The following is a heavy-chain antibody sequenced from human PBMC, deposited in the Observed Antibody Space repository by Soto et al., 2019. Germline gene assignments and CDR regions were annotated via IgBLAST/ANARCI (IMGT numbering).Heavy chain of an antibody. CDR2: VNSGSDKT. CDR3: ATAGAAHAFHI. Sequence: EEQLLESGGGLVQPGGSLRLSCTASGFAFRNYAMSWVRQTPEKGLEWVSVVNSGSDKTYYADYVRGRFTISRDNSKNTLYLQMSRLRAEDTALYYCATAGAAHAFHIWCQGTMVTVSS. D-gene: IGHD3-10*01. V-gene: IGHV3-23*01. CDR1: GFAFRNYA. J-gene: IGHJ3*02.